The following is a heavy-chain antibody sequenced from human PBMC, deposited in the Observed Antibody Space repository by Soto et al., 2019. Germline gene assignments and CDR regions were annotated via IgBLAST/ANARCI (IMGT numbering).Heavy chain of an antibody. Sequence: QVQLQQWGAGLLKPSETLSLTCAVYGGSFSDYYWSWIRQPPGKGLKWIGEINHSGSTKYNPSLKTRVTISLDTSKNQFSLKLSSVTAADTAVYYCARGLHSMKGYYFFDLWGRGTLVTVSS. CDR3: ARGLHSMKGYYFFDL. J-gene: IGHJ2*01. CDR1: GGSFSDYY. D-gene: IGHD1-26*01. V-gene: IGHV4-34*01. CDR2: INHSGST.